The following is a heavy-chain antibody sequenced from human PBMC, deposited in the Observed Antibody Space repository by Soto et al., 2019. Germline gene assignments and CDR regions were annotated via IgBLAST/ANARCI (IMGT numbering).Heavy chain of an antibody. Sequence: QVQLVQSGAEVKKPGSSVKVSCKASGGTFSSYAISWVRQAPGQGLEWMGGIIPIFGTANYAQKFQGRVTITADKSTSRAYMELSSLRSEDTAVYYCARDRVTIFGVVINWFDPWGQGTLVTVSS. CDR3: ARDRVTIFGVVINWFDP. J-gene: IGHJ5*02. CDR2: IIPIFGTA. V-gene: IGHV1-69*06. CDR1: GGTFSSYA. D-gene: IGHD3-3*01.